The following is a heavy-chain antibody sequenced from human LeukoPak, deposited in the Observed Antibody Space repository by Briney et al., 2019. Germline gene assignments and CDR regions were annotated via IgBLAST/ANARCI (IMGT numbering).Heavy chain of an antibody. CDR3: AIGAYTSGDWFDP. Sequence: GGSLRLSCSASGFTFSRYGMHWVRQAPGKGLEWVAFIRYDGSNKYYADSVKGRFTISRDSSKNTLYLQMNNLRVEDTAEYYCAIGAYTSGDWFDPWGQGTLVTVSS. CDR1: GFTFSRYG. J-gene: IGHJ5*02. CDR2: IRYDGSNK. V-gene: IGHV3-30*02. D-gene: IGHD6-19*01.